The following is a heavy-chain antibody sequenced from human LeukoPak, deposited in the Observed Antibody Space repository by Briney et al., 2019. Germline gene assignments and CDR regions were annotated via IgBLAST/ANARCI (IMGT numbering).Heavy chain of an antibody. V-gene: IGHV1-69*13. Sequence: SVKVSCKASGGTFSSYAISWVRQAPGQGLEWMGGIIPILGAANYAQKFQGRVTITADESTSTAYMELSSLRSEDTAVYYCARADYDFWSGVKTLPDRYYMDVWGKGTTVTVSS. D-gene: IGHD3-3*01. CDR2: IIPILGAA. CDR3: ARADYDFWSGVKTLPDRYYMDV. CDR1: GGTFSSYA. J-gene: IGHJ6*03.